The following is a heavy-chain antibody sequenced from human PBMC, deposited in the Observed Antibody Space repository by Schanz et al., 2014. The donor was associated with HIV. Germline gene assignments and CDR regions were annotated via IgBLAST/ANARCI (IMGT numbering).Heavy chain of an antibody. Sequence: QVQLVESGGGVVQPGRSLRLSCVASGFNFNSYGMHWVRQAPGKGLEWVAAIWYDGSDKYYTDSVKGRFTISRDNSKNTLYLQMNSLRAEDTAVYYCAKDRNYYDSKYRGKGNYYYYYGMDVWGQGTTVTVSS. CDR3: AKDRNYYDSKYRGKGNYYYYYGMDV. D-gene: IGHD3-22*01. J-gene: IGHJ6*02. CDR2: IWYDGSDK. CDR1: GFNFNSYG. V-gene: IGHV3-30*18.